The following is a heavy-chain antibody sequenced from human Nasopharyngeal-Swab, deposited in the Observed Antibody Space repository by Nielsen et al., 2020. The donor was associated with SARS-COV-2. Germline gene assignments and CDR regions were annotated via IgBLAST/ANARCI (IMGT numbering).Heavy chain of an antibody. CDR1: GFTFSKYA. CDR3: ARGGYCSGAGCYSYYFYHYMDV. D-gene: IGHD2-15*01. Sequence: GGPLRLSCIASGFTFSKYAVHWVRQAPGKGLERVALISDDGNNKYYAASVKGRFTISRDNSKNTLYLQMNSLRPEDTALYYCARGGYCSGAGCYSYYFYHYMDVWGKGTTVTVSS. CDR2: ISDDGNNK. J-gene: IGHJ6*03. V-gene: IGHV3-30*04.